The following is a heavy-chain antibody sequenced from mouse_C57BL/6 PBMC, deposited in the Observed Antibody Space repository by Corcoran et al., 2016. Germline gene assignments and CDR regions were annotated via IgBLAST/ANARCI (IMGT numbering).Heavy chain of an antibody. V-gene: IGHV9-3*01. CDR3: ARFYYYCFDY. J-gene: IGHJ2*01. Sequence: QIQLVQSGPELKKPGETVKISCKASGYTFTTYGMSWVKQAPGKGLKWMGWINTYSGVPTYADDFKGRFAFSLETSASTAYLQINNLKNEDTATYFCARFYYYCFDYWGQGTTLTVSS. CDR2: INTYSGVP. CDR1: GYTFTTYG. D-gene: IGHD1-1*01.